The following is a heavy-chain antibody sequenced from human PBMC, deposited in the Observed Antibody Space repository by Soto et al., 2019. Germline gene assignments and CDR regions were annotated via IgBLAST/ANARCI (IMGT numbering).Heavy chain of an antibody. Sequence: ASVKVSFKASGDTFTANYIHWVRQAPGQGFEWMGWINPKSGGTKYPQKFQGRVTMTRDTSLSTVYMTLTRLTSDDTAVYYCARVWFGELSEQIDYWGQGTLVTVSS. CDR2: INPKSGGT. CDR3: ARVWFGELSEQIDY. CDR1: GDTFTANY. V-gene: IGHV1-2*02. J-gene: IGHJ4*02. D-gene: IGHD3-10*01.